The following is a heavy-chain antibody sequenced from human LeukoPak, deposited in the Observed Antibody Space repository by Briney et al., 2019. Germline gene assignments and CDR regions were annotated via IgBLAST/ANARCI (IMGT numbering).Heavy chain of an antibody. CDR3: ARVVPAAIPFDP. CDR1: GYTFTGYY. Sequence: ASVKVSCKASGYTFTGYYMHWLRQAPGQGLEWMGWINPNSGGTNYAQKFQGRVTMTRDTSISTAYMELSRLRSDDTAVYYCARVVPAAIPFDPWGQGTLVTVSS. CDR2: INPNSGGT. J-gene: IGHJ5*02. V-gene: IGHV1-2*02. D-gene: IGHD2-2*01.